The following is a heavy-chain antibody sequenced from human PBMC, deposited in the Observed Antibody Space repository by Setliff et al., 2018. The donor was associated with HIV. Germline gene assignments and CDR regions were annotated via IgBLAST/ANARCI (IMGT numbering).Heavy chain of an antibody. D-gene: IGHD2-15*01. CDR1: GGSFTGYY. V-gene: IGHV4-34*01. CDR3: ARSSRGYCSGGSCYGFDP. CDR2: INRIGTT. Sequence: PSETLSLTCAVYGGSFTGYYWNWIRQPPGKGLEWIGEINRIGTTDYSPSLKSRVTISQDTSKKQFSLNVTSVTAADTAVYYCARSSRGYCSGGSCYGFDPWGQGNLVTVSS. J-gene: IGHJ5*02.